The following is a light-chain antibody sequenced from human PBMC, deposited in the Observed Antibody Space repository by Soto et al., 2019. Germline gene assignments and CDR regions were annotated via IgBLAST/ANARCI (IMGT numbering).Light chain of an antibody. CDR3: QQRSEWPIT. V-gene: IGKV3-11*01. CDR1: QTISTY. CDR2: DAS. J-gene: IGKJ5*01. Sequence: EIVLTQSPGTLSLSPGERATLSCRASQTISTYLAWYQEKHGQAPSLFIYDASNRATGVPARFSGSRSGTDCTLTISSLEPEDFAVYFCQQRSEWPITFGQGTRLEI.